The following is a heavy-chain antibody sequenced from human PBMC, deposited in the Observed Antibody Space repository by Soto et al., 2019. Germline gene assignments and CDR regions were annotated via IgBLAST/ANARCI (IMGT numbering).Heavy chain of an antibody. J-gene: IGHJ4*02. CDR3: AGRGSGYDLY. D-gene: IGHD5-12*01. V-gene: IGHV1-18*04. CDR1: GYTFTSYG. Sequence: VSVKVSCKASGYTFTSYGIIWVRQAPGQGLEWMGWISAYNGNTNYAQKLQGRVTMTTDTSTSTAYMELRSLTSDDTAVYYCAGRGSGYDLYWGQGTLVTVSS. CDR2: ISAYNGNT.